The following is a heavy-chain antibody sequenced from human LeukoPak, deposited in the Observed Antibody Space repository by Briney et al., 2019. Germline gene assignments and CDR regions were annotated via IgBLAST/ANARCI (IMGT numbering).Heavy chain of an antibody. Sequence: TSETLSLTCTVSGGSISSYYWSWIRQPPGKGLEWIGYIYYSGSTNYNPSLKSRVTISVDTSKNQFSLKLSSVTAADTAVYNCARRAAAGFDYWGQGTLVTVSS. D-gene: IGHD6-13*01. CDR1: GGSISSYY. CDR2: IYYSGST. J-gene: IGHJ4*02. CDR3: ARRAAAGFDY. V-gene: IGHV4-59*08.